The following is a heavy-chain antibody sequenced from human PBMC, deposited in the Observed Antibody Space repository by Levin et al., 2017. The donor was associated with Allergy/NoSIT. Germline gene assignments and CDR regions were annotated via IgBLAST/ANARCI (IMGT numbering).Heavy chain of an antibody. CDR1: GFTFSNAW. CDR3: TTDRLGYYYDGYYYGMDV. J-gene: IGHJ6*02. CDR2: IKSKTDGGTT. Sequence: PGESLKISCAASGFTFSNAWMNWVRQAPGKGLEWVGRIKSKTDGGTTDYAAPVKGRFTISRDDSKNTLYLQMNSLKTEDTAVYYCTTDRLGYYYDGYYYGMDVWGQGTTVTVSS. D-gene: IGHD3-22*01. V-gene: IGHV3-15*07.